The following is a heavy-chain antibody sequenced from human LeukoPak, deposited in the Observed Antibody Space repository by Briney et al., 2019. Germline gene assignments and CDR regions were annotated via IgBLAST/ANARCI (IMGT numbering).Heavy chain of an antibody. CDR2: ISGSGGST. Sequence: PGRCLRLSCAASGLTFSRYATSCGRQAPGKGREWVSGISGSGGSTYYAGSVKGRFTISIDNSKQTLYLQMTTLRAEDTAVYYCAKEKFLGAKLVNLYYFDYWGQGTLVTVSS. CDR3: AKEKFLGAKLVNLYYFDY. J-gene: IGHJ4*02. V-gene: IGHV3-23*01. D-gene: IGHD1-26*01. CDR1: GLTFSRYA.